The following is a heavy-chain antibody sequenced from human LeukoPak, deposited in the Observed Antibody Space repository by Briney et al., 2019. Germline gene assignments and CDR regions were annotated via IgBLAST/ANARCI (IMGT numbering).Heavy chain of an antibody. D-gene: IGHD3-16*01. V-gene: IGHV5-51*01. CDR3: ARRGGGGGSFDY. Sequence: GESLKISCKGSGCNFNTYWIGWVRQMPGKGLERMGIIYPSDSDTRYSPSFQGQVTISADKSITTAYLQWSSLKASDTAMYYCARRGGGGGSFDYWGQGTLVIVSS. J-gene: IGHJ4*02. CDR1: GCNFNTYW. CDR2: IYPSDSDT.